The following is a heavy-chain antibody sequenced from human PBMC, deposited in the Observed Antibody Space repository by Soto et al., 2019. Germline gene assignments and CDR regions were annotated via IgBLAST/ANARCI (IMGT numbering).Heavy chain of an antibody. Sequence: QVQLVQSGAEVKKPGASVKVSCKASGYTFTSYGISWVRQAPGQGLEWMGWISAYNGNTNYAQKLQGRVTMTTDTSPSTADKDLRSLRSDDTAVYYCARDSAPYCYDSSGYSDPWGQGTLVTVSS. CDR2: ISAYNGNT. CDR3: ARDSAPYCYDSSGYSDP. J-gene: IGHJ5*02. V-gene: IGHV1-18*01. CDR1: GYTFTSYG. D-gene: IGHD3-22*01.